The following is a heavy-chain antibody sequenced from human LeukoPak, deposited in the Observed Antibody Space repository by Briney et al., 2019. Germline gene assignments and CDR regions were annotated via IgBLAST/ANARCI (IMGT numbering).Heavy chain of an antibody. V-gene: IGHV4-34*01. CDR1: GGSFSGYY. D-gene: IGHD2-2*01. CDR2: NNHSGRT. Sequence: SETLSLTCAASGGSFSGYYWSWIRQPPGKGLERIGENNHSGRTNDNTSLKSRVTMSIDTSKNQFSLNLTSVTAADTAVYYCARAGVVAYHLYYFHMDVWGKGTTVTVSS. J-gene: IGHJ6*03. CDR3: ARAGVVAYHLYYFHMDV.